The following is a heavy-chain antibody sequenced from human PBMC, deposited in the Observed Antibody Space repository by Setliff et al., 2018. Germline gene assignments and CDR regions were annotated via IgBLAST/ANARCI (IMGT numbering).Heavy chain of an antibody. CDR2: IYYSGST. D-gene: IGHD6-19*01. Sequence: ETLSLTCTVSGGSISSHYWSWIRQPPGKGLEWIGYIYYSGSTNYNPSLKSRVTISVDTSKNQFSLKLSSVTAADTAVYYCARGYGWSAANDYWGQGTLVTVSS. CDR1: GGSISSHY. CDR3: ARGYGWSAANDY. V-gene: IGHV4-59*11. J-gene: IGHJ4*02.